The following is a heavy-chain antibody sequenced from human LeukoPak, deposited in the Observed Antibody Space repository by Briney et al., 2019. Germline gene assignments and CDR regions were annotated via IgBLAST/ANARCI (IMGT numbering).Heavy chain of an antibody. CDR2: INTNTGNP. Sequence: ASVKVSCKASGYTFTNYAMNWVRQAPGQGLEWMGWINTNTGNPTYAQGFTGRFVFSLDTSVSTAYLQISSLKAEDTAVYYCARDITMVRGVIGYFDYWGQGTLVTVSS. CDR3: ARDITMVRGVIGYFDY. CDR1: GYTFTNYA. J-gene: IGHJ4*02. D-gene: IGHD3-10*01. V-gene: IGHV7-4-1*02.